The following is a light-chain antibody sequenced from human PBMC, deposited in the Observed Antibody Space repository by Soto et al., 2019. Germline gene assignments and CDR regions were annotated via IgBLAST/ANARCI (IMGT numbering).Light chain of an antibody. J-gene: IGKJ1*01. V-gene: IGKV3-11*01. CDR3: QQRSNWPPWT. CDR1: QSVSSY. Sequence: EIVLTQSPATLSLAPGERATLSGRASQSVSSYLAWYQQKPGQAPRLLIYDASNRATGMPARFSGSGSGTDFTLTISSPEPEDFAVYYCQQRSNWPPWTFGQGTKVDIK. CDR2: DAS.